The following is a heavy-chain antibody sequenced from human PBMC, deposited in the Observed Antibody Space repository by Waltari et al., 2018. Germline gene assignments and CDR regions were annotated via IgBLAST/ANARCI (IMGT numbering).Heavy chain of an antibody. J-gene: IGHJ4*02. CDR2: ISGSGGST. V-gene: IGHV3-23*01. D-gene: IGHD6-19*01. Sequence: EVQLLESGGGLVQPGGSLRLSCAASGFTFSSYAMSWVRLAPGKGLEWVSAISGSGGSTYYADSVKGRFTISRDNSKNTLYLQMNSLRAEDTAVYYCAKATIAVAGSRGAFDYWGQGTLVTVSS. CDR1: GFTFSSYA. CDR3: AKATIAVAGSRGAFDY.